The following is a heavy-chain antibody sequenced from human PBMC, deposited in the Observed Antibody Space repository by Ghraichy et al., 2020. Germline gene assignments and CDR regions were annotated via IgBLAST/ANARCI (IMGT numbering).Heavy chain of an antibody. D-gene: IGHD3-22*01. CDR1: GGSISSSSYY. CDR3: ARLRYYDSSGYYPNRYYFDY. J-gene: IGHJ4*02. Sequence: SETLSLTCTVSGGSISSSSYYWGWIRQPPGKGLEWIGSIYYSGSTYYNPSLKSRVTISVDTSKNQFSLKLSSVTAADTAVYYCARLRYYDSSGYYPNRYYFDYWGQGTLVTVSS. CDR2: IYYSGST. V-gene: IGHV4-39*01.